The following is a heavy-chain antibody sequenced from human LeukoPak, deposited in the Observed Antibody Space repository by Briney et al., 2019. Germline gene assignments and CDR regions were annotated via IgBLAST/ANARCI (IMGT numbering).Heavy chain of an antibody. D-gene: IGHD1-26*01. J-gene: IGHJ4*02. CDR3: AKSGGYGLIDY. CDR2: IYTSGST. Sequence: SETVSLTCTVSGGSISSGSYYWSWIRQPAGKGLEWIGRIYTSGSTNYNPSLKSRVTISVDTSKNQISLRLNSVTAADTAIYYCAKSGGYGLIDYWGQGTLVTVSS. V-gene: IGHV4-61*02. CDR1: GGSISSGSYY.